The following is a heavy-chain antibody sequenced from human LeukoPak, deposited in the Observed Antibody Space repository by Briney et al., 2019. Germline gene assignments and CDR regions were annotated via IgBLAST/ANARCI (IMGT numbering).Heavy chain of an antibody. CDR1: GYTFTGYY. J-gene: IGHJ5*02. CDR3: ARYCSGGSCWVDWFDP. CDR2: INPNIGAT. Sequence: ASVKVSCKPSGYTFTGYYLHWVRQAPGQALEWMGWINPNIGATMYAEKFQGRVTMTRDTSISTAYMELSRLRSDDTAVYYCARYCSGGSCWVDWFDPWGQGTLVTVSS. D-gene: IGHD2-15*01. V-gene: IGHV1-2*02.